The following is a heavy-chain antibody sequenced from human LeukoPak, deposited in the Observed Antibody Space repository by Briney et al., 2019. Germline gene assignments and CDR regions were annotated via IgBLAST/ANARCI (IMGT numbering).Heavy chain of an antibody. Sequence: GGSLRLSCAASGFAFSSYAMHWVRQAPGKGLEWVAVISYDGSNKYYADSVKGRFTISRDNSKNTLYLQMNSLRAEDTAVYYCARDRAPYSYGPFQHWGQGTLVTVSS. J-gene: IGHJ1*01. V-gene: IGHV3-30-3*01. CDR2: ISYDGSNK. D-gene: IGHD5-18*01. CDR1: GFAFSSYA. CDR3: ARDRAPYSYGPFQH.